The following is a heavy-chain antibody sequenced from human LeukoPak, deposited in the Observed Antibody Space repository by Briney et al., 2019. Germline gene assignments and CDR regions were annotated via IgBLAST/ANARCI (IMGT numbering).Heavy chain of an antibody. CDR2: INHSGST. V-gene: IGHV4-34*01. D-gene: IGHD4-17*01. CDR1: GGSFSCYY. J-gene: IGHJ4*02. Sequence: SATLSLSCAVYGGSFSCYYWSWLRPPPGKGLEWIGVINHSGSTNYNPSLKSRVTISVDTSKNQFSLKLSSVSAADTAVYYCARGLPVETTVTTDFDYWGQGTLVTVSS. CDR3: ARGLPVETTVTTDFDY.